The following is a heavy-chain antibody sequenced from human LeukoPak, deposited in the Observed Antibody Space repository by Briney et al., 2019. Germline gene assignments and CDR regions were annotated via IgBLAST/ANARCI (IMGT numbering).Heavy chain of an antibody. Sequence: PSETLSLTCTVSGGSISSYYWSWIRQPPGKGLEWIGYIYYTGSTNYNPSLKSRVSISVDTSNSHSSLKLTSVTAADTAVYFCARMYSSSSFFDYWGQGILVTVSS. CDR2: IYYTGST. CDR1: GGSISSYY. CDR3: ARMYSSSSFFDY. V-gene: IGHV4-59*08. D-gene: IGHD6-6*01. J-gene: IGHJ4*02.